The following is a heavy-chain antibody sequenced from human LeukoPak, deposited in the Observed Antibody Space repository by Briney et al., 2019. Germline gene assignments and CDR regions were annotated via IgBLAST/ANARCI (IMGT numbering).Heavy chain of an antibody. D-gene: IGHD2-15*01. Sequence: GGSLRLSCAASGFTFSSHAMHWVRQAPGKGLEWVAVISYDGSNKYYADSVKGRFTISRDNSKNTLYLQMNSLRAEDTAVYYCAREKYCSGGSCYRTYFDYWGQGTLVTVSS. J-gene: IGHJ4*02. CDR1: GFTFSSHA. CDR2: ISYDGSNK. CDR3: AREKYCSGGSCYRTYFDY. V-gene: IGHV3-30-3*01.